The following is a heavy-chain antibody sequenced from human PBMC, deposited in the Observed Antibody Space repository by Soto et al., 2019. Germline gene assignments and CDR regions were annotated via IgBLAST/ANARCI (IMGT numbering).Heavy chain of an antibody. Sequence: GGSLRLSCAASGFTFSSYGMHWVRQAPGKGLEWVAVIWYDGSNKYYADSVKGRFTISRDNSKNTLYLQMNSLRAGDTAVYYCARDRVGGSGSYRFGYYYMDVWGKGTTVTVSS. CDR3: ARDRVGGSGSYRFGYYYMDV. J-gene: IGHJ6*03. D-gene: IGHD3-10*01. CDR1: GFTFSSYG. CDR2: IWYDGSNK. V-gene: IGHV3-33*01.